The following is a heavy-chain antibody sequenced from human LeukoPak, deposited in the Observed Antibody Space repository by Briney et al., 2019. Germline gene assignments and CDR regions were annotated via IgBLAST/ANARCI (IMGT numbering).Heavy chain of an antibody. CDR2: ITGSGANT. D-gene: IGHD3-22*01. V-gene: IGHV3-23*01. Sequence: GGSLRLSCAASGFTFSRYSMNWVRQAPGKGLEWVSGITGSGANTYYADSVKGRFTISRDNSKNTLYLRMNSLRAEDTAVYYCYYYDSSGFYPQTKIDYWGQGTLVTVSS. CDR1: GFTFSRYS. CDR3: YYYDSSGFYPQTKIDY. J-gene: IGHJ4*02.